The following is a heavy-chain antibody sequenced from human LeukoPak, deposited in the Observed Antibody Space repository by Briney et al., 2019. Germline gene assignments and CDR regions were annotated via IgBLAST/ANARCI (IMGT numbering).Heavy chain of an antibody. V-gene: IGHV4-59*01. CDR1: GGSISSYY. CDR2: IYYSGST. CDR3: ARISGGGSGSYLHYFDY. Sequence: SETLSLTCTVSGGSISSYYWTWIRQPPGKGLEWIGYIYYSGSTNCNPSLKSRVTMFVDTSKNQFSLRLTSVTAADTAVYYCARISGGGSGSYLHYFDYWGQGTLVTVSS. D-gene: IGHD3-10*01. J-gene: IGHJ4*02.